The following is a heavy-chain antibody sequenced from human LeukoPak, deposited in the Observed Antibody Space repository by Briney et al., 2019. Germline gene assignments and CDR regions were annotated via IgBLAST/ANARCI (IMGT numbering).Heavy chain of an antibody. J-gene: IGHJ6*03. V-gene: IGHV4-4*07. D-gene: IGHD2-15*01. Sequence: SETLSLTCTVSGVSISSYYWSWIRQPAGKGLEWIGRIYTSGSTNYNPSLKSRVTMSVDTSKNQFSLKLSSVTAADTAVYFCARGRVSSSTWYCTYYYFFYMDFWGKGTTVTVSS. CDR1: GVSISSYY. CDR2: IYTSGST. CDR3: ARGRVSSSTWYCTYYYFFYMDF.